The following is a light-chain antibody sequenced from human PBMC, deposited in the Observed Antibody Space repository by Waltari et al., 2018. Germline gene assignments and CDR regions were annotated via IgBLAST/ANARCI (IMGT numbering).Light chain of an antibody. CDR2: DAF. CDR3: QQRIIWPPT. V-gene: IGKV3-11*01. Sequence: EIVLTQSPATLSLSPGERATLSCRASQSINPSYLHWYQQSSGQAPRLLMYDAFSRATGIPARFSGSGSGTDFTLTISSLEAEDFAVYYCQQRIIWPPTFGQGTRLEIK. J-gene: IGKJ5*01. CDR1: QSINPSY.